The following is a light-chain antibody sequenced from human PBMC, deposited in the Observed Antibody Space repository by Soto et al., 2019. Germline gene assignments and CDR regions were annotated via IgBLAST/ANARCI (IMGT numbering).Light chain of an antibody. CDR2: DAS. CDR1: QSVSSR. J-gene: IGKJ5*01. V-gene: IGKV3-20*01. CDR3: QQYGSSLIT. Sequence: EIVLTQSPGTLSLSPGERATLSCRASQSVSSRLAWYQQKPGQAPRLVISDASTRATGIPDRFSGSGSGTDFTLTISRLEPEDFAVYYCQQYGSSLITFGQGTRLEIK.